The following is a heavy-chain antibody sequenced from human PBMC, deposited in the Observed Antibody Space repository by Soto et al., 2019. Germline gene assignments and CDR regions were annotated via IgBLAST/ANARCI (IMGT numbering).Heavy chain of an antibody. Sequence: GGSLRLSCAASGFTFNSYGMHWVRQAPGKGLEWVAVISYDGGTKYYADSVKGRFTISRDNSKNTLYLQMNSLRAEDTAVYYCAKLVGSYFLCAFDIWGQGTMVTVSS. J-gene: IGHJ3*02. D-gene: IGHD1-26*01. CDR1: GFTFNSYG. CDR3: AKLVGSYFLCAFDI. V-gene: IGHV3-30*18. CDR2: ISYDGGTK.